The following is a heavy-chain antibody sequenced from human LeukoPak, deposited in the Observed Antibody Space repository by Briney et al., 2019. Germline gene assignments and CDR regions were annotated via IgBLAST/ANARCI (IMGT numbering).Heavy chain of an antibody. CDR2: INPNSGVT. CDR1: GYTFSGYS. Sequence: GASVKVSCKASGYTFSGYSMHWVRQAPGQGPEWMGRINPNSGVTYYAQKFQGRVTMTSDTSITTAYMELSSLTSDDTATYYCARDASNWSAFDSWGQGTLVIVSS. V-gene: IGHV1-2*06. J-gene: IGHJ5*01. CDR3: ARDASNWSAFDS. D-gene: IGHD1-20*01.